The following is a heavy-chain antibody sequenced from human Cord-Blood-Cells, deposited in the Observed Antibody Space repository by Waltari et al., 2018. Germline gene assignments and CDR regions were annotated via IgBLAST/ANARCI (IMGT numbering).Heavy chain of an antibody. J-gene: IGHJ4*02. CDR2: IKSKTDGGTT. CDR1: GFTFSNAW. D-gene: IGHD5-12*01. CDR3: TTDGGIVATIRDY. V-gene: IGHV3-15*01. Sequence: VQLVQSGGGLVKPGGSLRLSCAASGFTFSNAWMSWVRQAPGKGLEWVGRIKSKTDGGTTDYAAPVKGRFTISRDDSKNTLYLQMNSLKTEDTAVYYCTTDGGIVATIRDYWGQGTLVTVSS.